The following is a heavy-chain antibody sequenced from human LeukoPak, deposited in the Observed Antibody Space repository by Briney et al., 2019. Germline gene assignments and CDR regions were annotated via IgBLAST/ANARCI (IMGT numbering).Heavy chain of an antibody. J-gene: IGHJ4*02. Sequence: SETLSLTCTVSGGSISSGAYFWSWIRQHPGKGLEWIGFIYYSGTTYYNPSLKSRLTLSKDTSKNHFSLTLSSVTAADTAVYYCARAHGSGGAYFDYWGQGTLVTVSS. D-gene: IGHD5-12*01. CDR1: GGSISSGAYF. CDR3: ARAHGSGGAYFDY. V-gene: IGHV4-31*03. CDR2: IYYSGTT.